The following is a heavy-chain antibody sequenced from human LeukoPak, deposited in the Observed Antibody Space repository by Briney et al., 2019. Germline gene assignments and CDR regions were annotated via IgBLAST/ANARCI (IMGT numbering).Heavy chain of an antibody. Sequence: GGSLRLSCAASGFTFSSYWMSWVRQAPGKGLEWVANIMQDGSEKYYVDSVKGRFTISRDNAKNSLYLQMNSLRAEDTAVYYCARADYDFWSGYYVFDYWGQGTLVTVSS. D-gene: IGHD3-3*01. CDR2: IMQDGSEK. CDR1: GFTFSSYW. V-gene: IGHV3-7*01. J-gene: IGHJ4*02. CDR3: ARADYDFWSGYYVFDY.